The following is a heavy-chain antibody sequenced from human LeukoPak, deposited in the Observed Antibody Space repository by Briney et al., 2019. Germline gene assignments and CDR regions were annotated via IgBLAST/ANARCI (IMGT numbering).Heavy chain of an antibody. Sequence: GGSLRLSCAASGFTFSSYWMSWVRQAPGKGLEWVANIKQDGSEKYYVDSVKGRFTISRDNAKNSLYLQMNSLRAEDTAVYYCARDPGSSYFPYYYYGMDVWGQGTTVTVSS. D-gene: IGHD3-10*01. J-gene: IGHJ6*02. V-gene: IGHV3-7*01. CDR1: GFTFSSYW. CDR2: IKQDGSEK. CDR3: ARDPGSSYFPYYYYGMDV.